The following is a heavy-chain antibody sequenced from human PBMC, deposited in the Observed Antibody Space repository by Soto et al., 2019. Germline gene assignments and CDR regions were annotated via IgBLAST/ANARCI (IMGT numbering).Heavy chain of an antibody. Sequence: EVQLVESGGGLVQPGGSLGLPCAASGFSTTKPWMHWFRQAPGKGLEWVGRVKGKAEGGTADYAAPVKGRFTVSRDDSKNTQYLKMNRLKMEDTAVYYCNSYPDFWGGHTPLWGQGTLVTVSS. CDR2: VKGKAEGGTA. CDR3: NSYPDFWGGHTPL. J-gene: IGHJ4*02. V-gene: IGHV3-15*07. D-gene: IGHD3-3*01. CDR1: GFSTTKPW.